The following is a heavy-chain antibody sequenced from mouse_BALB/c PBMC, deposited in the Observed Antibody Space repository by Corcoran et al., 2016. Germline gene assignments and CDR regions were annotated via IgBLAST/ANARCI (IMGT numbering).Heavy chain of an antibody. V-gene: IGHV1-18*01. D-gene: IGHD1-1*01. CDR3: ASPSLYGSTWFAY. J-gene: IGHJ3*01. CDR1: GYSFTGYT. Sequence: EVQLQQSGPELVKPGASMKISCKASGYSFTGYTMNWVKQSHGKNLEWIGLINPYNGGTSYNQKFKVKATLTVDKSSSTAYMELLSLTSEDSAVYYCASPSLYGSTWFAYWGQGTLVTVSA. CDR2: INPYNGGT.